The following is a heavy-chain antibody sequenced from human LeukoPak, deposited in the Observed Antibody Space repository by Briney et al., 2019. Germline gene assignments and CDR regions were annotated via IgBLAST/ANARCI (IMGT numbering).Heavy chain of an antibody. D-gene: IGHD4-11*01. J-gene: IGHJ4*02. CDR3: ASPPSSGATVTKGSDDY. Sequence: PGGSLRLSCAASGFTFSSYSMNWVRQAPGKGLEWVSSISSSSSYIYYADSVKGRFTISRDNAKNSLYLQMNSLRAEDTAVYYCASPPSSGATVTKGSDDYWGQGTLVTVSS. CDR1: GFTFSSYS. V-gene: IGHV3-21*01. CDR2: ISSSSSYI.